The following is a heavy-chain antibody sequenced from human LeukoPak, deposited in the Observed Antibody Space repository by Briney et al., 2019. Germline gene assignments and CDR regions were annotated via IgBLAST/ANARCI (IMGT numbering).Heavy chain of an antibody. D-gene: IGHD5-18*01. CDR3: ARGYSYGEFDY. J-gene: IGHJ4*02. Sequence: ASVKVSCTASGYTFTSYAMHWVRQAPGQRLEWMGWINAGNGNTKYSQKFQGRVTITRDTSASTAYMELGSLRSEDTAVYYCARGYSYGEFDYWGQGTLVTVSS. CDR1: GYTFTSYA. V-gene: IGHV1-3*01. CDR2: INAGNGNT.